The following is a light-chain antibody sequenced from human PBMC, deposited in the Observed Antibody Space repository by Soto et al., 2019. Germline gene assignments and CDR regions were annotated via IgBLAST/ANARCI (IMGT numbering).Light chain of an antibody. CDR2: GAS. CDR1: QSVSSSY. CDR3: QQFGSSSWT. J-gene: IGKJ1*01. Sequence: ESVLTQSPCTLSLSPGEKATLSCRASQSVSSSYLAWYQQKPGQAPRLLIYGASSRATGIPDRFSGSGSGTDFTLTVSRLEPEDFAVYYCQQFGSSSWTFGQGTKVDIK. V-gene: IGKV3-20*01.